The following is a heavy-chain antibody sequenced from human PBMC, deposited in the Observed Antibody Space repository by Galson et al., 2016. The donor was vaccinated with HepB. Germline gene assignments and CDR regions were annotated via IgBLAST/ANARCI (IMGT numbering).Heavy chain of an antibody. CDR1: GFSLNTVDVG. Sequence: PALVKPTQTLTLTCTFSGFSLNTVDVGVGWIRQAPGQALEWLALIYWADDKRFSPSLKSRLTITKDTSKNQVVLTTTNVDPVDTATYYCAHRTNGRGWYYYYDGIDVWGQGTTFTVSS. D-gene: IGHD6-19*01. CDR3: AHRTNGRGWYYYYDGIDV. J-gene: IGHJ6*02. V-gene: IGHV2-5*02. CDR2: IYWADDK.